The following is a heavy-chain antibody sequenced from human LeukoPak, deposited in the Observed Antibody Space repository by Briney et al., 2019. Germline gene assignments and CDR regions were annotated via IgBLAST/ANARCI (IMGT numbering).Heavy chain of an antibody. CDR3: ARDGDYYDSSSIYFDY. J-gene: IGHJ4*02. CDR2: IYYSGST. Sequence: PSETLSLTCTVSGGSISSYYWSWIRQPPGKGLEWIGYIYYSGSTNYNPSLKSRVTISVDTSKNQFSLKLSSVTAADTAVYYCARDGDYYDSSSIYFDYWGQGTLVTVSS. D-gene: IGHD3-22*01. V-gene: IGHV4-59*12. CDR1: GGSISSYY.